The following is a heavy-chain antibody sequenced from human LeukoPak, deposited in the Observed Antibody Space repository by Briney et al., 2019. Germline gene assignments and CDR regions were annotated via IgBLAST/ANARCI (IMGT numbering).Heavy chain of an antibody. CDR1: GFTFSSSW. CDR3: SRDLPRSGD. J-gene: IGHJ4*02. CDR2: INPDGSTT. V-gene: IGHV3-74*01. Sequence: GGSLRLSCAASGFTFSSSWMHWVRQAPGRGLVWLSHINPDGSTTNYADSVKGRFTISRDNAKNTLYLQMNGLRAEDTAVYYCSRDLPRSGDCGQGTLVTVSS. D-gene: IGHD1-26*01.